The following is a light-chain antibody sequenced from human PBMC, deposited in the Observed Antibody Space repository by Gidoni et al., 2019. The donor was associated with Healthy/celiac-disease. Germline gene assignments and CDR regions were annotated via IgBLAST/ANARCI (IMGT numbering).Light chain of an antibody. CDR2: GAS. CDR3: QQYNNWPPGT. V-gene: IGKV3-15*01. CDR1: QSVSSN. Sequence: PATLSVSPGARATLSCRASQSVSSNLAWYQQKPGQAPRLLIYGASTRATGIPARFSGSGSGTEFTLTISSLQSEDFAVYYCQQYNNWPPGTFGQGTKVEIK. J-gene: IGKJ1*01.